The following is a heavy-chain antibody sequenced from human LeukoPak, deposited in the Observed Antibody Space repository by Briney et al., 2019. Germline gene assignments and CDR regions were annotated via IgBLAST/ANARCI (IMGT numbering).Heavy chain of an antibody. Sequence: PSETLSLTCTVSGGSISSYYWSWIRQPPGKGLEWIGYIYYSGSTNYNPSLQSRVTISVDTSKNQFSLKLSSVTAADTAVYYCARHFRGSGSLILDYWGQGTLVTVSS. V-gene: IGHV4-59*01. CDR3: ARHFRGSGSLILDY. J-gene: IGHJ4*02. D-gene: IGHD6-19*01. CDR2: IYYSGST. CDR1: GGSISSYY.